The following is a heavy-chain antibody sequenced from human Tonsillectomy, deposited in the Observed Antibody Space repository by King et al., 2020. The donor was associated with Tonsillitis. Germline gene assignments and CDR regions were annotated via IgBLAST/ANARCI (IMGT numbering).Heavy chain of an antibody. CDR2: ISYDGSDK. CDR1: RFTFSSYG. Sequence: QLVQSGGGVVQPGRSLRLSCAASRFTFSSYGMHCVRQAPGKGLEWVAVISYDGSDKYYADSVKGRFTISRDNSKNSLYLQMHSLRPEDTAVYYCARDQSPGDSSGYLNYWGQGTLVTVSS. J-gene: IGHJ4*02. D-gene: IGHD3-22*01. V-gene: IGHV3-30-3*01. CDR3: ARDQSPGDSSGYLNY.